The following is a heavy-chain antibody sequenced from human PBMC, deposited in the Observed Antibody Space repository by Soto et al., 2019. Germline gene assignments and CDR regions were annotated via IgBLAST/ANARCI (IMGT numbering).Heavy chain of an antibody. CDR3: ASSIGYCSSTSCYKGYYYYYYMDV. CDR1: GFTVSSNY. Sequence: GGSLRLSCAASGFTVSSNYMSWVRQAPGKGLEWVSVIYSGGSTYYADSVKGRFTISRHNSKNTLYLQMNSLRAEDTAVYYCASSIGYCSSTSCYKGYYYYYYMDVWGKGTTVTVSS. V-gene: IGHV3-53*04. J-gene: IGHJ6*03. CDR2: IYSGGST. D-gene: IGHD2-2*02.